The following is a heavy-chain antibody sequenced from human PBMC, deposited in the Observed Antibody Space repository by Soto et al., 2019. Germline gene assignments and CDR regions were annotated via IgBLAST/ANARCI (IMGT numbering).Heavy chain of an antibody. J-gene: IGHJ3*01. Sequence: GGSLRLSCAVSGFTINAHAMGWVRQAPGKGLEWVSAVGPRGRDTYYADSVKGRFTISRDNSKNTVSLQMNSLRAEDTAVYYCAILGGTYYAFDFWGQGTLVTVSS. CDR2: VGPRGRDT. V-gene: IGHV3-23*01. CDR1: GFTINAHA. CDR3: AILGGTYYAFDF. D-gene: IGHD1-26*01.